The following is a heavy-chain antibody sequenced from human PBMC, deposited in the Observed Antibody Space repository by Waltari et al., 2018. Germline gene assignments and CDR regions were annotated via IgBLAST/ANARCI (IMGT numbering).Heavy chain of an antibody. J-gene: IGHJ4*02. CDR1: GFTFSKFW. CDR2: IKPDGSGK. V-gene: IGHV3-7*01. Sequence: EVQLVESGGDSVQPGGSLRLYCAASGFTFSKFWLSWVRQAPGKGLQWVASIKPDGSGKYYVESVKCRFTISRDNAKNSLNLQMDSLRVEDTAVYFCARDVLWGQGTRVTVSP. CDR3: ARDVL. D-gene: IGHD2-15*01.